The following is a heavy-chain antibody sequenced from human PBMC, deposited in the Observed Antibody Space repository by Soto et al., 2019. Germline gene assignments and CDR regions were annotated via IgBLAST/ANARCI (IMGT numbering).Heavy chain of an antibody. D-gene: IGHD2-21*02. V-gene: IGHV3-74*01. Sequence: GSLGLCCAATGFTFSTYWVHWVRQAPGKGLVWVSRINSDRSTTNYADSVKGRFTISRDNAKNTLYLQMNSLRAEDTAVYYCARVGGNSDPSSDFDIWGQGLLVTV. J-gene: IGHJ3*02. CDR1: GFTFSTYW. CDR2: INSDRSTT. CDR3: ARVGGNSDPSSDFDI.